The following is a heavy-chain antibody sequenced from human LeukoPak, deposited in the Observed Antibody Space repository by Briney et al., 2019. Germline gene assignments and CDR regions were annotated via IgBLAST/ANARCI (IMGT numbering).Heavy chain of an antibody. CDR3: ARDRRESSKPNDAFDI. Sequence: SETLSLTCSVSGGSISSYYWRWIRQPPGKGLEWIGYIYYTGVTYYNPSLESRVTVSIDTSKRQLSLELRSVTAADTAVYFCARDRRESSKPNDAFDIWGQGTMVTVSS. CDR2: IYYTGVT. D-gene: IGHD4-11*01. V-gene: IGHV4-59*01. J-gene: IGHJ3*02. CDR1: GGSISSYY.